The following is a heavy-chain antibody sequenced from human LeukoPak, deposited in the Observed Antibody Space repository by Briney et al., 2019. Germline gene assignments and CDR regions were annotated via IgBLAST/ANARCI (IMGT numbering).Heavy chain of an antibody. CDR1: GASMSGHY. Sequence: SETLSLTCTVSGASMSGHYWTWMRQDPGTGLEWIGNIYHTGSTSYNPALESRVTISLDTSNNQFSLKLTSVTAADTAVYYCAKEGGPARPGLDSWGQGTLVTVSS. CDR2: IYHTGST. D-gene: IGHD6-6*01. J-gene: IGHJ4*02. CDR3: AKEGGPARPGLDS. V-gene: IGHV4-59*11.